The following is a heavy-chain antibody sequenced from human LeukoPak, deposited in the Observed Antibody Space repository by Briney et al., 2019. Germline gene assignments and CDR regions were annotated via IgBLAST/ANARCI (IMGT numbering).Heavy chain of an antibody. J-gene: IGHJ4*02. CDR2: IGSRADNHAT. D-gene: IGHD6-13*01. CDR3: TRHLDGIAAYDY. V-gene: IGHV3-73*01. Sequence: GGSLRLSCAASGFIFSACAVHWIRQAPGKGLEWVGLIGSRADNHATLYGASMEGKFTISRDDSKNTAYLQMNSLKTEDTAVYYCTRHLDGIAAYDYWGQGSLVTVSS. CDR1: GFIFSACA.